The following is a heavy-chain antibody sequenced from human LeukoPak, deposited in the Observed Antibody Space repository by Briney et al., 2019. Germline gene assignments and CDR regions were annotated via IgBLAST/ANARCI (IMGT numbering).Heavy chain of an antibody. D-gene: IGHD1-20*01. CDR1: GGSFSGYY. CDR3: AREVVGGYNWKIRDRYMDV. V-gene: IGHV4-34*01. CDR2: INSSGSI. Sequence: PAETLSLTCAVYGGSFSGYYWSWVRQPPGKGLEWVGEINSSGSINSYPSLKSRVTISVDTSKNQFSLKLSSVTAADTAVYYCAREVVGGYNWKIRDRYMDVWGKGTTVTVSS. J-gene: IGHJ6*03.